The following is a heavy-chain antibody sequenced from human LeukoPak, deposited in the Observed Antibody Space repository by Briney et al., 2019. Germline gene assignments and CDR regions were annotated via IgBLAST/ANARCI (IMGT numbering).Heavy chain of an antibody. CDR2: IYYSGST. Sequence: SETLSLTCTVSGGSISSSSYYWGWIRQPPGKGLEWIGSIYYSGSTYYNPSLKSRVTISVDTSKNQFSLKLSSVTAADTAVYYCAGRGYFDWLAGPFDYWGQGTLVTVSS. J-gene: IGHJ4*02. D-gene: IGHD3-9*01. CDR3: AGRGYFDWLAGPFDY. V-gene: IGHV4-39*07. CDR1: GGSISSSSYY.